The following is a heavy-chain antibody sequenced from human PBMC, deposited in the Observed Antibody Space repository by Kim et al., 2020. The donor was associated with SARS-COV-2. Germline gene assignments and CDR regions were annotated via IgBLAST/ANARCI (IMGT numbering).Heavy chain of an antibody. J-gene: IGHJ4*02. D-gene: IGHD3-22*01. V-gene: IGHV1-69*13. CDR3: ARVLYDSSGYQIDY. CDR1: GGTFSSYA. CDR2: IIPIFDTA. Sequence: SVKVSCKASGGTFSSYAITWVRQAPGQGLEWMGGIIPIFDTANYAQKFQGRVTITADESTSTAYMELSSLRSEDTAVYYFARVLYDSSGYQIDYWGQGTLVTVSS.